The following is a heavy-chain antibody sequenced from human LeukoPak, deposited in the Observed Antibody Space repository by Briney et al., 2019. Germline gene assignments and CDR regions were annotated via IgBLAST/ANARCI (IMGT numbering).Heavy chain of an antibody. J-gene: IGHJ4*02. V-gene: IGHV3-74*01. CDR2: INSDGKST. D-gene: IGHD5-12*01. CDR1: GFTFSSYW. Sequence: GGSLRLSCAASGFTFSSYWMHWVRQGPGKGLVWVSRINSDGKSTSYADSVQGRFTISRDNAKNTLYLQMNSLRVEDTAVYYCARGTSGYSGYWGQGTLVTVSS. CDR3: ARGTSGYSGY.